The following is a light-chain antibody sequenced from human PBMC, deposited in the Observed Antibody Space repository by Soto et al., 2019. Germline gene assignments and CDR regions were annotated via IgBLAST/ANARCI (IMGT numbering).Light chain of an antibody. CDR3: QQYDNWPFT. Sequence: EVVMTQSPATLSVSPGEGATLSCRASQSVSSKLAWYQQKPGQAPRLLIYGASTRATGIPARFSGSASGKEFALTISSLQSEDFAVYYCQQYDNWPFTFGPGTKVDIK. V-gene: IGKV3-15*01. J-gene: IGKJ3*01. CDR2: GAS. CDR1: QSVSSK.